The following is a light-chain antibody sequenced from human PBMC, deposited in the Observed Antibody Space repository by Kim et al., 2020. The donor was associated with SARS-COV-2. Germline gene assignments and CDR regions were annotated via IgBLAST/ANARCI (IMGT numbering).Light chain of an antibody. CDR1: NIGSKS. J-gene: IGLJ3*02. CDR3: LLWNRSSDLLV. CDR2: YDD. Sequence: SYELTQPPSVSVAPGKTASITCGGHNIGSKSVHWYQQKAVQAPVLVIYYDDDRPSGLPERFSGSNSENTATLTISRVEAGDVADYYYLLWNRSSDLLVFG. V-gene: IGLV3-21*04.